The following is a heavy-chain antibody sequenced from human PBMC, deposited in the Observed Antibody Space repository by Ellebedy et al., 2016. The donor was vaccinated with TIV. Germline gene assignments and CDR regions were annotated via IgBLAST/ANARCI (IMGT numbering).Heavy chain of an antibody. V-gene: IGHV1-2*02. Sequence: ASVKVSCKTSEYIFTAYYIHWVRQAPGQGLEWMGWINPDSGGPNFPQKFQGRVTMTRDTSVNTAYMELSRLQSDDTAVYYCARVLRATSGMDVWGQGTTVTVS. CDR3: ARVLRATSGMDV. J-gene: IGHJ6*02. D-gene: IGHD4/OR15-4a*01. CDR1: EYIFTAYY. CDR2: INPDSGGP.